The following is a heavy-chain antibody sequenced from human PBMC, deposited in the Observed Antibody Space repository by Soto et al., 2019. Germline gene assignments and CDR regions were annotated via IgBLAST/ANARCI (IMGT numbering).Heavy chain of an antibody. CDR3: ARAGFSYGHLLF. J-gene: IGHJ4*02. V-gene: IGHV4-30-4*01. CDR1: GGPIKTGDYY. D-gene: IGHD3-10*01. CDR2: VFYSGAT. Sequence: LSLPCNVSGGPIKTGDYYWNWIRQPPGKGLEWIGYVFYSGATNYSPSLKSRAAISMDTSKNQFSLSLTSVTAADTAVYYCARAGFSYGHLLFWGQGIRVTVSS.